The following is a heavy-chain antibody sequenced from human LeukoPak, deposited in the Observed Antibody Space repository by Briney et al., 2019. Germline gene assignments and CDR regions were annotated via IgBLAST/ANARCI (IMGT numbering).Heavy chain of an antibody. CDR3: AKDKHIDWDAFDI. D-gene: IGHD2-21*01. V-gene: IGHV3-9*01. CDR1: GFTFDDYA. J-gene: IGHJ3*02. Sequence: PGGSLRLSCAASGFTFDDYAMHWVRQAPGKGLEWVSGISWNSDNRGYADSVKGRFTISRDNAKNSLYLQMNSLRADDTAFYYCAKDKHIDWDAFDIWGQGTMVTVSS. CDR2: ISWNSDNR.